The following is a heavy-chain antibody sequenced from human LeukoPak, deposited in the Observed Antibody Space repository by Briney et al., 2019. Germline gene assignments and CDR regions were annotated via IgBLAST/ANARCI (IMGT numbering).Heavy chain of an antibody. CDR1: GFTFSSNW. Sequence: PGGSLRLSCAASGFTFSSNWMHWVRQGPGKGLEWVGRIRTKPNNYATAYAASVQGRFTISRDDSKKAAYLQMTSLRTEDTALYYCTTFPGAVAPEGNYWGQGTLVSVSS. J-gene: IGHJ4*02. CDR3: TTFPGAVAPEGNY. D-gene: IGHD2-15*01. CDR2: IRTKPNNYAT. V-gene: IGHV3-73*01.